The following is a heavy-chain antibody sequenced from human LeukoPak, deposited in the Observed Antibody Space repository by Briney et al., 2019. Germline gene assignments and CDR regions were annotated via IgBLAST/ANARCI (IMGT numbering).Heavy chain of an antibody. D-gene: IGHD2-2*01. J-gene: IGHJ6*03. CDR1: GGSISSYY. Sequence: SETLSLTCTVSGGSISSYYWSWIRQPAGKGLEWLGRIYTSGSTNYNPSLKSRVTMSVDTSKNQFSLKLSSVTAADTAVYYCAREVVPAALYYYYMDVWGKGTTVTVSS. V-gene: IGHV4-4*07. CDR2: IYTSGST. CDR3: AREVVPAALYYYYMDV.